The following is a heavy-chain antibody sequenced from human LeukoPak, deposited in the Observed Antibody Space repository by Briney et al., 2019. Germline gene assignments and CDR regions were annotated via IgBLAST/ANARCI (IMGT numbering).Heavy chain of an antibody. D-gene: IGHD1-26*01. V-gene: IGHV1-46*01. CDR3: ARDAPYSYSPPCDD. CDR1: GYTFTTYY. Sequence: GASVKVSCKASGYTFTTYYMHWVRQAPGQGLEWMGIINGNGGGTRYAQKFQGRVTMTVDMSTSTVYMELSSLRSVDTAVYYCARDAPYSYSPPCDDWGQGTLVTVSS. J-gene: IGHJ4*02. CDR2: INGNGGGT.